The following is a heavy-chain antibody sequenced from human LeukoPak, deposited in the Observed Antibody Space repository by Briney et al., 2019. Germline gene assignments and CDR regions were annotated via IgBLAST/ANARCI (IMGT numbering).Heavy chain of an antibody. CDR2: ISSSSSYI. J-gene: IGHJ4*02. V-gene: IGHV3-21*01. Sequence: GGSLRLSCAASGFTFSSYSMNWVRHAPGQGLEGGSSISSSSSYIYYADSVKGRFTISRDNAKNSLYLQMNSLRAEDTAVYSCARDDGGLFDYWGQGTMVTVSS. CDR1: GFTFSSYS. D-gene: IGHD3-10*01. CDR3: ARDDGGLFDY.